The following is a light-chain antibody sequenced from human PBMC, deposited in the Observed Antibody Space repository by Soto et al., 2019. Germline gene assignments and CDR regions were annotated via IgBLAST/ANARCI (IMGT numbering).Light chain of an antibody. Sequence: QSVLTQPPSVSGAPGQRVTISCTGSNSNIGAGFDVHWYQQFPGRAPKLLIFGNINRPSGVPDRFSGSKSGSSASLAITGLQTEDEADYYCQSFDSSGCNFYVFGTGTKLTVL. CDR3: QSFDSSGCNFYV. CDR2: GNI. J-gene: IGLJ1*01. CDR1: NSNIGAGFD. V-gene: IGLV1-40*01.